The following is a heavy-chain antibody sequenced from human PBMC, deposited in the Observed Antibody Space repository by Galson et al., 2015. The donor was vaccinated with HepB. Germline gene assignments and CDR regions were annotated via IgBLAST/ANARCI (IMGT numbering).Heavy chain of an antibody. Sequence: SLRLSCAASGFTFSDYWMDWVRQAPGKGLEWMASTNQDGSATFYVDSAKGRFTISRDNGKKSLFLQMNSLGVEDTALYYCARGVSNSFDMCGQGTMVTVSS. CDR2: TNQDGSAT. V-gene: IGHV3-7*01. CDR1: GFTFSDYW. J-gene: IGHJ3*02. CDR3: ARGVSNSFDM.